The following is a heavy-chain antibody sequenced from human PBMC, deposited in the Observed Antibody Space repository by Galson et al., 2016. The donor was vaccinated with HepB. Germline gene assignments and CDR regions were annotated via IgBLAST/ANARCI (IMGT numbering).Heavy chain of an antibody. J-gene: IGHJ6*02. CDR3: ARDLWEQWLIRPGEVQYYYGMDV. CDR1: GGTLSSYA. V-gene: IGHV1-69*13. Sequence: SVKVSCKASGGTLSSYAISWVRQAPGQGLEWMGGNIPMFGTSNYAQKFQGRVTITADESTRTAYMELSSLRSEDTAVYYCARDLWEQWLIRPGEVQYYYGMDVWGQGTTVTVSS. CDR2: NIPMFGTS. D-gene: IGHD6-19*01.